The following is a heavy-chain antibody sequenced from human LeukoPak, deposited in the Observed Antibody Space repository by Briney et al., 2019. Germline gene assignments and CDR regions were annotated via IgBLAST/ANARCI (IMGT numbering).Heavy chain of an antibody. CDR3: AREERITIFGVVYYYGMDV. D-gene: IGHD3-3*01. CDR1: GGFISSYY. J-gene: IGHJ6*02. CDR2: IYYSGST. Sequence: PSETLSLTCTVSGGFISSYYWSWIRQPPGKGLEWIGYIYYSGSTNYNPSLKSRVTISVDTSKNQFSLKLSSVTAADTAVYYCAREERITIFGVVYYYGMDVWGQGTTVTVSS. V-gene: IGHV4-59*01.